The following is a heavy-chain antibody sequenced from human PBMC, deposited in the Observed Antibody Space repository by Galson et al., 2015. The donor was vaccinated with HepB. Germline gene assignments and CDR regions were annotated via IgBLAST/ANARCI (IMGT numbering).Heavy chain of an antibody. CDR1: GGTFSSYA. D-gene: IGHD6-13*01. CDR3: ARVVAAAGTWYCDY. J-gene: IGHJ4*02. CDR2: TIPIFGTA. Sequence: SVKVSCKASGGTFSSYAISWVRQAPGQGLEWMGGTIPIFGTANYAQKFQGRVTITADKSTSTAYMELSSLRSEDTAVYYCARVVAAAGTWYCDYWGQGTLVTVSS. V-gene: IGHV1-69*06.